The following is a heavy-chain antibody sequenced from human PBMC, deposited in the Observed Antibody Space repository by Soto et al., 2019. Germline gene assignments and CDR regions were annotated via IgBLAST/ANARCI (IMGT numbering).Heavy chain of an antibody. J-gene: IGHJ4*02. Sequence: PGGSLRLSCAASGFTFSIFSMNWVRQAPGKGLEWVSYIDSSTTTIYYADNVKGRITITRDNAKSSLYLQMNSLRDEVTAVYYCARQTWNYHSSNFDYWGLGTLVTVSS. CDR2: IDSSTTTI. V-gene: IGHV3-48*02. CDR1: GFTFSIFS. CDR3: ARQTWNYHSSNFDY. D-gene: IGHD3-16*01.